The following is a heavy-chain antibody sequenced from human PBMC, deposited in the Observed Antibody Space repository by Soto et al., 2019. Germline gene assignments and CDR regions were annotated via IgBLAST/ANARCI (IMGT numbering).Heavy chain of an antibody. V-gene: IGHV3-74*01. CDR1: GFTFSNYW. Sequence: GGSLRLSCAASGFTFSNYWTHWVRQAPGKGLVWVARVDNDGRDTVYADSVKGRFTISRDNAKNTLHLQMNSLRAEDTAVYYCARDQPHNWFDPWGQGTLVTVSS. J-gene: IGHJ5*02. CDR3: ARDQPHNWFDP. CDR2: VDNDGRDT.